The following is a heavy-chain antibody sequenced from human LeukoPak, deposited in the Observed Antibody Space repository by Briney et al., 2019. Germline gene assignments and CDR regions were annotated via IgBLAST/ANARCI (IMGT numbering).Heavy chain of an antibody. Sequence: SETLSLTCTVSGGSISSYYWSWIRQPAGKGLEWIGRINASGRTNYNSALKSRVIMSVDTSKNQFSLKVKSVTAADTAVYYCAREYGDFDYWGQGTLVTVSS. J-gene: IGHJ4*02. D-gene: IGHD4-17*01. CDR3: AREYGDFDY. CDR1: GGSISSYY. CDR2: INASGRT. V-gene: IGHV4-4*07.